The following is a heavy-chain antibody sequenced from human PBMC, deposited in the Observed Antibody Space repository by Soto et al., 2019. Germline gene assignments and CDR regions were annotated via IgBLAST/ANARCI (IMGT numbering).Heavy chain of an antibody. J-gene: IGHJ6*03. CDR3: AKVGKGAAQHHYFFYMDV. CDR2: VNGRGDST. Sequence: EVQVLESGGGLVQPGGSLVLSCAASGFTFNDYAMSWVRQAPGKGLEWVSAVNGRGDSTYYADSVKGRFTVSRDNSKNTVSLQMNSLRVEDTAVYYCAKVGKGAAQHHYFFYMDVWGKGTMVTVSS. V-gene: IGHV3-23*01. CDR1: GFTFNDYA. D-gene: IGHD1-26*01.